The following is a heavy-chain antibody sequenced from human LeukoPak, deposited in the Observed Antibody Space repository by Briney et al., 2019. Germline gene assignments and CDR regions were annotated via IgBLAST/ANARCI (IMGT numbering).Heavy chain of an antibody. V-gene: IGHV3-74*01. CDR3: TTTFDSGSYYSY. CDR1: GFSFNSYW. D-gene: IGHD3-10*01. CDR2: ISSDGSST. Sequence: PGGSLRLSCAASGFSFNSYWMFWVRQVPGKRPVWVSRISSDGSSTSYADSVKGRFTISRDNAKNTLYLQMNSLRADDTAVYYCTTTFDSGSYYSYWGQGTLVTVSS. J-gene: IGHJ4*02.